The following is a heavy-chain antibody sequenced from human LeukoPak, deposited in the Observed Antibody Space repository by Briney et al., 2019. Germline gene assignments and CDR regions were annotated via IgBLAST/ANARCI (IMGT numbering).Heavy chain of an antibody. V-gene: IGHV3-74*01. D-gene: IGHD2-15*01. Sequence: GSLRLSCAASGFTFSSYWMHWVRQAPGKGLVWVSRINSDGSSTSYADSVKGRFTISRDNAKNTLYLQMNSLRAEDTAVYYCARGSGEGYCSGGSCYADYWGQGTLVIVSS. CDR2: INSDGSST. J-gene: IGHJ4*02. CDR1: GFTFSSYW. CDR3: ARGSGEGYCSGGSCYADY.